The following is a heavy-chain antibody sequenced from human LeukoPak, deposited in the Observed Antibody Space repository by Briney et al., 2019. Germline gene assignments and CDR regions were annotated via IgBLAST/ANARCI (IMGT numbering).Heavy chain of an antibody. CDR3: AELGITMIGGV. CDR2: LSSSGSAF. CDR1: GFTFRSYE. V-gene: IGHV3-48*03. Sequence: GGSLRLSCEDSGFTFRSYEMNWVRQAPGKGLEWIAYLSSSGSAFSYADSVKGRFTIARGNAKNSLYLQMNSLRAEDTAVYYCAELGITMIGGVWGKGTTVTISS. D-gene: IGHD3-10*02. J-gene: IGHJ6*04.